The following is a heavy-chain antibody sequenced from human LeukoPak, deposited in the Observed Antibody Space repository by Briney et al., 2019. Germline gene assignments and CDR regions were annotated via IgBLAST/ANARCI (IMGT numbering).Heavy chain of an antibody. D-gene: IGHD6-13*01. Sequence: PSETLSLTCSVSGDFFSSYYWTWLRQPPGKRLEWFGYIHYSGSTNYNPSLKSRVTISLDTSKNQFSLKLSSVTAADTAVYYCARHDYSSSWYYFDYWGQGTLVTVSS. CDR1: GDFFSSYY. CDR2: IHYSGST. V-gene: IGHV4-59*08. J-gene: IGHJ4*02. CDR3: ARHDYSSSWYYFDY.